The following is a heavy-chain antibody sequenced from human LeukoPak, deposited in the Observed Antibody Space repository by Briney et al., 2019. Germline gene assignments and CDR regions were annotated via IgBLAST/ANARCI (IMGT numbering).Heavy chain of an antibody. D-gene: IGHD2-15*01. V-gene: IGHV3-7*01. J-gene: IGHJ6*02. Sequence: GGSLRLSCAASGFTFSSYWMSWVRQAPGKGLEWVANIKQDGSEKYYVDSVKGRFTISRDNAKNSLYLQMNSLRAEDTAVYYCARVDIVVVVATLRDYYYSMDVWGQGTTVTVSS. CDR1: GFTFSSYW. CDR3: ARVDIVVVVATLRDYYYSMDV. CDR2: IKQDGSEK.